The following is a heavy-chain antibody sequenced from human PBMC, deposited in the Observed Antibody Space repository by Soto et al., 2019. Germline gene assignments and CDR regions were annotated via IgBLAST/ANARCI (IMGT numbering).Heavy chain of an antibody. CDR3: ARARGGVYDYVWGSFPSPSYGMDV. D-gene: IGHD3-16*01. Sequence: SQTLCLRWSVAGGSISSGGYYWSWIRKHPGKGLEWIGYIYYSGSTYYNPSLKSRVTISVDTSKNQFSLKLSSVTAADTAVYYCARARGGVYDYVWGSFPSPSYGMDVWGQGTTVTVSS. J-gene: IGHJ6*02. V-gene: IGHV4-31*02. CDR1: GGSISSGGYY. CDR2: IYYSGST.